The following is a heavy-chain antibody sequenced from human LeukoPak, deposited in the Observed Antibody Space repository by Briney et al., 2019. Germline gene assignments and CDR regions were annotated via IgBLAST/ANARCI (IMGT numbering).Heavy chain of an antibody. CDR1: GFTFSSYA. CDR2: IWYGGSNK. Sequence: GGSLRLSCAASGFTFSSYAMHWVRQAPGKGLEWVAVIWYGGSNKYYADSVKGRFTISRDNSKNTLYLQMNSLRAEDTAVYYCAKDKVGGALDYWGQGTLVTVSS. J-gene: IGHJ4*02. V-gene: IGHV3-30*02. D-gene: IGHD2-15*01. CDR3: AKDKVGGALDY.